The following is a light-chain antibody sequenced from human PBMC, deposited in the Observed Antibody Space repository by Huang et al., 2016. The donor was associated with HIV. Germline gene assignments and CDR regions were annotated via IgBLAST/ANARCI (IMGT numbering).Light chain of an antibody. CDR3: QQYYSIPWT. V-gene: IGKV4-1*01. CDR1: QSVLYSFNNNNY. Sequence: DIVMTQSPDSLAVSLGERATIDCKSSQSVLYSFNNNNYLAWYQKKSGQSPKFLIYWASTRESGVPDRFSGSGSGTDFTLTISSLQAEDVAVYFCQQYYSIPWTFGQGTKVEVK. CDR2: WAS. J-gene: IGKJ1*01.